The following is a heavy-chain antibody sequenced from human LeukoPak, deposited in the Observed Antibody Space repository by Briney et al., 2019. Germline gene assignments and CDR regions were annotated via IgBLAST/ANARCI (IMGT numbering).Heavy chain of an antibody. CDR1: GGSISSYY. D-gene: IGHD3-22*01. J-gene: IGHJ5*02. V-gene: IGHV4-59*01. Sequence: SETLSLTCTVSGGSISSYYWSWLRQPPGKGLEWIGYIYYSGSTNYNPSLKSRVTISVDTSKNQFSLKLSSVTAADPAVYYCAGADYYDSSYWFDPWGQGTLVTVSS. CDR3: AGADYYDSSYWFDP. CDR2: IYYSGST.